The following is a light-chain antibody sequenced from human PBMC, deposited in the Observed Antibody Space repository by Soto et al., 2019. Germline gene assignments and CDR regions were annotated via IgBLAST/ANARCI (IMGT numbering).Light chain of an antibody. CDR1: SSDVGSYNL. J-gene: IGLJ1*01. CDR2: EGG. Sequence: QSVLTQPASVSGSPGQSITISCTGTSSDVGSYNLVSWYQQHPGKAPKLMIYEGGKRPSGVSNRFSGSKSGNTASLTISGLQAGDEADYYCCSYAGSSTYVFGTGTKVTVL. CDR3: CSYAGSSTYV. V-gene: IGLV2-23*01.